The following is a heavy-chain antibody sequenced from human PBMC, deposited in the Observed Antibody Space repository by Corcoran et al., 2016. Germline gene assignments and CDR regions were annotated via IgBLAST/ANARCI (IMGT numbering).Heavy chain of an antibody. CDR3: TTDFGGRVGASSSDY. J-gene: IGHJ4*02. Sequence: VQLVESGGGVVKPGGSLRLSCAASGFTFSNAWMNWVRQAPGKGLEWVGRIKSKTDGGTTDYAAPVKGRFTISRDDSKNTLYLQMNSLKTEDTAVYYCTTDFGGRVGASSSDYWGQGTLVTVSS. V-gene: IGHV3-15*07. D-gene: IGHD1-26*01. CDR2: IKSKTDGGTT. CDR1: GFTFSNAW.